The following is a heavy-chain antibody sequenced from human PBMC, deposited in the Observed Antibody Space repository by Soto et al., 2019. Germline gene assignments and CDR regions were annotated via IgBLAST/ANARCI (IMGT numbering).Heavy chain of an antibody. J-gene: IGHJ4*02. Sequence: GASVKVSCKASGYTFTGFSLHWVRQAPGQRLEWMGWINAGSGNTKYSQKFQGRVTITRDTSASTAYMELSSLRSEDTAVYYCAREEILRPFDYWGQGTLVTVSS. V-gene: IGHV1-3*01. CDR2: INAGSGNT. CDR1: GYTFTGFS. CDR3: AREEILRPFDY.